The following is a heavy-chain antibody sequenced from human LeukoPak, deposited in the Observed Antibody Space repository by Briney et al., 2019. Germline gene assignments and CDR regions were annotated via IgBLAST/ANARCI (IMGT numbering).Heavy chain of an antibody. CDR2: IYYSGST. J-gene: IGHJ4*02. CDR3: ASGDRAVDDY. Sequence: PSETLSLTCTISGASIDSYYWGWIRQPPGKGLEWIGSIYYSGSTYYNPSLKSRVTISVDTSKNQFSLKLSSVTAADTAVYYCASGDRAVDDYWGQGTLVTVSS. V-gene: IGHV4-39*01. CDR1: GASIDSYY. D-gene: IGHD2-2*01.